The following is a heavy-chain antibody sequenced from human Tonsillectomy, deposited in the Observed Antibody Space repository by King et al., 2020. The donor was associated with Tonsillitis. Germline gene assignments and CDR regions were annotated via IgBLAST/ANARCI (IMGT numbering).Heavy chain of an antibody. CDR2: IYHGGST. V-gene: IGHV4-38-2*01. CDR1: TYSISSGYY. CDR3: AAGIAAADPILY. D-gene: IGHD6-13*01. Sequence: QLQESGPGLVKPSETLSLTCAVSTYSISSGYYWGWIRQPPGKGLEWIGSIYHGGSTYYNPSLKSRVTISVDTSKNQFSLKLSSVTAADTAVYYCAAGIAAADPILYGGQGTLVTVSS. J-gene: IGHJ4*02.